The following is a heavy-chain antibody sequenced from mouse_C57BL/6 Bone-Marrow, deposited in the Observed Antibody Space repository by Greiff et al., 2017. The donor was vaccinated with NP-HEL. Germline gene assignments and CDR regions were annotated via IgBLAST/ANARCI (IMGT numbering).Heavy chain of an antibody. J-gene: IGHJ4*01. CDR1: GFSLTSYA. CDR3: ARKGYGYGNFIDWAMDY. V-gene: IGHV2-9-1*01. D-gene: IGHD2-1*01. CDR2: IWTGGGT. Sequence: VQRVESGPGLVAPSQSLSITCTVSGFSLTSYAISWVRQPPGKGLEWLGVIWTGGGTNYNSALKSRLSISKDNSKSQVFLKMNSLQTDDTARYYCARKGYGYGNFIDWAMDYWGQGTSVTVSS.